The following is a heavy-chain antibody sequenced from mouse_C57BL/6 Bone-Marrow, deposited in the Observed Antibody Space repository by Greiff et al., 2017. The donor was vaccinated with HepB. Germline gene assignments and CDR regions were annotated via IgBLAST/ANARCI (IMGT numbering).Heavy chain of an antibody. D-gene: IGHD2-3*01. CDR3: ARWLLQAY. Sequence: VKLQQSGAELARPGASVKLSCKASGYTFTSYGISWVKQRTGQGLEWIGEIYPRSGNTYYNEKFKGKATLTADKSSSTAYMELRSLTSEDSAVYFCARWLLQAYWGQGTLVTVSA. J-gene: IGHJ3*01. CDR2: IYPRSGNT. CDR1: GYTFTSYG. V-gene: IGHV1-81*01.